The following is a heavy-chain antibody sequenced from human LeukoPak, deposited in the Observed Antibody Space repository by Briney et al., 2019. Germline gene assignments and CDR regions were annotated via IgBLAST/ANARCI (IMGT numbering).Heavy chain of an antibody. V-gene: IGHV3-53*01. CDR2: IYSGGST. Sequence: GGSLRLSCAASGFTVSSNYMSWVRQAPGKGLEWVSVIYSGGSTYYADSVKGRFTISRDNSKNTLYLQMNSLRAEDTAVYYCAKDRKGQTFDYWGQGTLVTVSS. CDR1: GFTVSSNY. CDR3: AKDRKGQTFDY. J-gene: IGHJ4*02.